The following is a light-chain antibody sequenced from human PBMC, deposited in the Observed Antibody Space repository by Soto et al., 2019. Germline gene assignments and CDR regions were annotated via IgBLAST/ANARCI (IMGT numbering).Light chain of an antibody. V-gene: IGKV1-6*01. J-gene: IGKJ1*01. Sequence: AIQMTQSPSSLSASVGDRVTITCRASQGIRNDVGWYQQKPGKAPKLLIYAASSLQSGVPSRFSGSGSGTDFTLTISSLQPEDFATYYCLQDYNYPPTFGQGTKV. CDR2: AAS. CDR3: LQDYNYPPT. CDR1: QGIRND.